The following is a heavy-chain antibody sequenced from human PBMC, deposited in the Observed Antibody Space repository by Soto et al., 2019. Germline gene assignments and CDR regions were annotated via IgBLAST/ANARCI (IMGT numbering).Heavy chain of an antibody. D-gene: IGHD6-13*01. CDR2: ISHTDRLT. CDR1: GFTFSYYE. J-gene: IGHJ5*02. Sequence: EVQLAESGGDLVQPGGSLRLSCVGSGFTFSYYEMNWVRQAPGKGLERVAFISHTDRLTHNPDSVKGRFTISRDNAQNSLYLEMTSLRVEDTGVYYCARDTGRASADLWGQGTLVTVSS. CDR3: ARDTGRASADL. V-gene: IGHV3-48*03.